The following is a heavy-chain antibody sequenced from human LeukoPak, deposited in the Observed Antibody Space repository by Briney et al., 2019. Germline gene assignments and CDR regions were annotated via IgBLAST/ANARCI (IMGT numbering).Heavy chain of an antibody. Sequence: GGSLRLSCAASGLTFSSYAMSLVRQAPGKGLEWVSAISGSGGSTYYADSVKGRFTISRDNSKNTLYLQMNSLRAEDTAVYYCAKSQHQVGATDYWGQGTLVTVSS. CDR2: ISGSGGST. CDR3: AKSQHQVGATDY. J-gene: IGHJ4*02. D-gene: IGHD1-26*01. CDR1: GLTFSSYA. V-gene: IGHV3-23*01.